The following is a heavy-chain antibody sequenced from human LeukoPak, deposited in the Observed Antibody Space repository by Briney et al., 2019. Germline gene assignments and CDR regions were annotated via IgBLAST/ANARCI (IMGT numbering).Heavy chain of an antibody. V-gene: IGHV3-20*04. Sequence: GGSLRLSCAASGFTFDDYGMSWVRQAPGKGLEWVSGINWNGGSTGYADSVKGRFTISRDNAKNSLYLQMNSLRAEDTALYYCARTGSGRPRDYYYYYYMDVWGKGTTVTVSS. D-gene: IGHD3-10*01. CDR2: INWNGGST. CDR1: GFTFDDYG. J-gene: IGHJ6*03. CDR3: ARTGSGRPRDYYYYYYMDV.